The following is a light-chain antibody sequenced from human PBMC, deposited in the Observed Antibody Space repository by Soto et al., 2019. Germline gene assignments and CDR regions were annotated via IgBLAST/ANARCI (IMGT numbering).Light chain of an antibody. Sequence: EIVLTQSPDTLSLSPGERATLSCRASRSIASSYLAWYQQKPGQAPRLLIYAASTRATGIPDRFSGSGSATDFALTISRLEPEDFAVYYCQQYGTSPYTFGQGTKLEI. CDR3: QQYGTSPYT. CDR2: AAS. J-gene: IGKJ2*01. V-gene: IGKV3-20*01. CDR1: RSIASSY.